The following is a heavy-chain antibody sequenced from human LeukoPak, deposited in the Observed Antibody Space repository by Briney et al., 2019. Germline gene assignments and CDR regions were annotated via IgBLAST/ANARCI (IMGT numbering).Heavy chain of an antibody. CDR3: ARGPREVGILRPSQGGPFDY. CDR1: GFTFDDYA. D-gene: IGHD1-26*01. V-gene: IGHV3-9*01. CDR2: ISWNSGSI. J-gene: IGHJ4*02. Sequence: GRSLRLSCAASGFTFDDYAMHWVRQAPGKGLEWVSGISWNSGSIGYADSVKGRFTISRDNAKNTLYLQMNSLRAEDTAVYYCARGPREVGILRPSQGGPFDYWGQGTLVTVSS.